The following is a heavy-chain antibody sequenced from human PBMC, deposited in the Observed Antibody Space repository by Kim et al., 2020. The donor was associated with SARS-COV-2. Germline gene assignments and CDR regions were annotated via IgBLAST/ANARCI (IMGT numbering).Heavy chain of an antibody. J-gene: IGHJ4*02. Sequence: GGSLRLSCAASGFTFSSYAMHWVRQAPGKGLEWVAVISYDGSNKYYADSVKGRFTISRDNSKNTLYLQMNSLRAEDTAVYYCARELTYDFWSGYEQDYWGQGTLVTVSS. CDR1: GFTFSSYA. CDR3: ARELTYDFWSGYEQDY. V-gene: IGHV3-30-3*01. D-gene: IGHD3-3*01. CDR2: ISYDGSNK.